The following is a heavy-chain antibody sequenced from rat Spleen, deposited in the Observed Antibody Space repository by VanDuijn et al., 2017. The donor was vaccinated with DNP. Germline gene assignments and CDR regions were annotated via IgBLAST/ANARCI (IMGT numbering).Heavy chain of an antibody. CDR2: INNAGST. D-gene: IGHD1-4*01. V-gene: IGHV3-3*01. J-gene: IGHJ2*01. CDR1: GYSITSSYT. Sequence: EVQLQESGPGLVKPSQSLSLTCSVTGYSITSSYTWNWIRKFPGNKLEWMGYINNAGSTNYNPSLKSRISITRDTSKNQFFLQVNSVTTEDTATYYCARWTTGFDYWGQGVMVTVSS. CDR3: ARWTTGFDY.